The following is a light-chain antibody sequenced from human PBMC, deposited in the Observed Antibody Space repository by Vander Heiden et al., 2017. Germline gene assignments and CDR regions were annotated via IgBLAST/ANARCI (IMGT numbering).Light chain of an antibody. CDR2: EVS. V-gene: IGLV2-23*02. J-gene: IGLJ1*01. CDR1: SSDVGSYNL. Sequence: QSALTQPASVSGSPGQSITISCPGISSDVGSYNLVSWYQQRPGKAPKLMIYEVSKRTSGVSNRFSGSKSGNTASLTISGLQAEDEADYYCCSYAGSSTLYVFGTGTKVTVL. CDR3: CSYAGSSTLYV.